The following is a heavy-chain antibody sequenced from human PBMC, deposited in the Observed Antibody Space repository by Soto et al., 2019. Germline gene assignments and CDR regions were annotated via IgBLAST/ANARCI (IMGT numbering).Heavy chain of an antibody. D-gene: IGHD3-9*01. J-gene: IGHJ4*02. Sequence: QVQLVESGGDLVKPGGSLRLSCAASGFPFSDYYMSWIRQAPGKGLEWVSSISSSSSDTNYAQSVKGRFTISRDNAKTSLHLQTNSLRAEDTAVYYCARRRPTGYYNYWGQGTLVTVSA. CDR3: ARRRPTGYYNY. CDR1: GFPFSDYY. V-gene: IGHV3-11*05. CDR2: ISSSSSDT.